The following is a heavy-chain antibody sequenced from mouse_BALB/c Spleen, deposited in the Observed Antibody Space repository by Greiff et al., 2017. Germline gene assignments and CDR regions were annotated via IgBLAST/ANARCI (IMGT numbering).Heavy chain of an antibody. V-gene: IGHV8-12*01. CDR1: GFSLSTSGMG. CDR2: IYWDDDK. J-gene: IGHJ4*01. D-gene: IGHD2-2*01. CDR3: ARYYGYDDYAMDY. Sequence: QVQLKESGPGILQPSQTLSLTCSFSGFSLSTSGMGVSWIRQPSGKGLEWLAHIYWDDDKRYNPSLKSRLTISKDTSSNQVFLKITSVDTADTATDYCARYYGYDDYAMDYWGQGTSVTVSS.